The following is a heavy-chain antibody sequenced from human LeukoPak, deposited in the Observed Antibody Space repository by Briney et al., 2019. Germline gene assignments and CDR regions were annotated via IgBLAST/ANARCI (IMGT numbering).Heavy chain of an antibody. CDR2: IKQDGSQK. D-gene: IGHD1-1*01. CDR3: ARDSPGTTASDY. J-gene: IGHJ4*02. Sequence: GGSLRLSCAASGFTFSSYWMSWVRQAPGKGLEWVANIKQDGSQKYYVDSVKGRFTISRDNTKNSLFLQMNSLRAEDTAVYYCARDSPGTTASDYWGQGTLVTVSS. V-gene: IGHV3-7*01. CDR1: GFTFSSYW.